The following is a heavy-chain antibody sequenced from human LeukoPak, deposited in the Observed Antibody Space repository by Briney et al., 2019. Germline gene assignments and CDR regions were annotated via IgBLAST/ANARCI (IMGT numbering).Heavy chain of an antibody. CDR2: INGRGDDT. CDR1: GSTFSTYT. CDR3: AKDRAGTPWAD. J-gene: IGHJ4*02. D-gene: IGHD1-1*01. Sequence: PGGSLRLSCAASGSTFSTYTMTWVRQAPGKGLECVSTINGRGDDTYYADSVKGRFTISRDNSRNTVYLQMNSLRVEDTAVYYCAKDRAGTPWADWGQGTLVTVSS. V-gene: IGHV3-23*01.